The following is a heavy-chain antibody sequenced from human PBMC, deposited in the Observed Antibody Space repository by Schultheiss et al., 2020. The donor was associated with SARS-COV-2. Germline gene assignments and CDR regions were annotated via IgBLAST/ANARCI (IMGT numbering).Heavy chain of an antibody. J-gene: IGHJ3*02. Sequence: GGSLRLSCAASGFTFSSYWMSWVRQAPGKGLEWVANIKQDGSEKYYVDSVKGRFTISRDNAKNSLYLQMNSLRAEDTAVYYCARDQHYYGLGAFDIWGQGTMVTVSS. V-gene: IGHV3-7*03. D-gene: IGHD3-10*01. CDR2: IKQDGSEK. CDR3: ARDQHYYGLGAFDI. CDR1: GFTFSSYW.